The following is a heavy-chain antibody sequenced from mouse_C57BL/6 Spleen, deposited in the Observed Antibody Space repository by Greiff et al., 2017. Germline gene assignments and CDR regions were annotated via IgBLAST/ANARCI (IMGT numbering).Heavy chain of an antibody. J-gene: IGHJ2*01. D-gene: IGHD1-1*01. CDR2: FYPGSGSI. V-gene: IGHV1-62-2*01. CDR3: ARHASLYYGSSNYFDY. CDR1: GYTFTEYT. Sequence: VQLQESGAELVKPGASVKLSCKASGYTFTEYTIHWVKQRPGQGLEWIGWFYPGSGSIKYNEKFKDKATLTADKSSSTVYMELSRLTAEDSAVYFCARHASLYYGSSNYFDYWGQGTTLTVSS.